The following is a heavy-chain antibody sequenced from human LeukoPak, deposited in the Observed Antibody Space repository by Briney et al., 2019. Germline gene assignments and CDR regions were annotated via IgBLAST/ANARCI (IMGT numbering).Heavy chain of an antibody. CDR2: ISGSGGST. J-gene: IGHJ4*02. CDR1: GFTFSSYA. CDR3: AKDTRGFSSGYSTSDY. D-gene: IGHD3-22*01. Sequence: PGGSLRLSCSASGFTFSSYAMSWVRQAPGKGLEWVSAISGSGGSTYYADSVKGRFTISRDNSKNTLYLQMNSLRAEDTAVYYCAKDTRGFSSGYSTSDYWGQGTLSPSPQ. V-gene: IGHV3-23*01.